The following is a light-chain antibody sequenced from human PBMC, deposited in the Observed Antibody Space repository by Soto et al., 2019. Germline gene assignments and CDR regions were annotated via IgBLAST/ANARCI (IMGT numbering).Light chain of an antibody. CDR1: QTISSW. CDR2: KAS. V-gene: IGKV1-5*03. J-gene: IGKJ1*01. CDR3: QQFYNYCT. Sequence: DIQMTQSPSTLSGSVGDRVTITCRASQTISSWLAWYQQKPGKAPKLLIYKASTLKSGVPSRFSGSGSGTEFTLTISSLQPDDFATYYCQQFYNYCTFGQGTKVDIK.